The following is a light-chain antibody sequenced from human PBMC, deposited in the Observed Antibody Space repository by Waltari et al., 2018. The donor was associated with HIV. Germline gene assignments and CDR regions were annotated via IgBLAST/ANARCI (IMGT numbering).Light chain of an antibody. J-gene: IGLJ3*02. CDR1: SSNIGSNY. CDR3: AVWDDSLSGWV. Sequence: QSVLTQPPSASGTPGQRVTISCSGSSSNIGSNYLSWYQQVPGATPKLLIYRHDQRPSGVPDRVSGSKSGTSASLAISGLRSEDEADYYCAVWDDSLSGWVFGGGTKLTVL. CDR2: RHD. V-gene: IGLV1-47*01.